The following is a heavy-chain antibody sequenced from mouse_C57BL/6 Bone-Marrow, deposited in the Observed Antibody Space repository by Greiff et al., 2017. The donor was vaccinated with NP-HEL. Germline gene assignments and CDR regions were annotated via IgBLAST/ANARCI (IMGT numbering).Heavy chain of an antibody. Sequence: EVHLVESGGGLVQPGGSLKLSCAASGFTFSDYGMAWVRQAPRKGPEWVAIISNLAYSIYYADTVTGRFTISRENAKNTLYLEMSSLRSEDTAMYYCARRGGYDGYYFDYWGQGTTLTVSS. CDR3: ARRGGYDGYYFDY. V-gene: IGHV5-15*04. CDR1: GFTFSDYG. D-gene: IGHD2-2*01. CDR2: ISNLAYSI. J-gene: IGHJ2*01.